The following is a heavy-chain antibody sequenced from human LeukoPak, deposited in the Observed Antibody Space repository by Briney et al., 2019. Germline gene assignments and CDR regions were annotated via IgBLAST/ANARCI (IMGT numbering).Heavy chain of an antibody. Sequence: VGSLRLSCAAPGFTFSSYWMHWVRPAPGKGLVWVSRIHTDGSRTNYADSVKGRFTISRDNAKNTLYLQMNSLRAEDTAVYYCARGGGPLSSGNFWFDPWGQGTLVTVSS. J-gene: IGHJ5*02. CDR3: ARGGGPLSSGNFWFDP. D-gene: IGHD4-23*01. CDR2: IHTDGSRT. CDR1: GFTFSSYW. V-gene: IGHV3-74*01.